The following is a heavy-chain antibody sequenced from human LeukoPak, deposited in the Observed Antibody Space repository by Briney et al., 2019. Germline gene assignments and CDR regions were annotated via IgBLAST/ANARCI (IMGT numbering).Heavy chain of an antibody. V-gene: IGHV3-7*01. D-gene: IGHD1-1*01. Sequence: GGSLRLSCAASGFTFSSYWMNWVRQAPGKRLEWVANIKQDGSEKYYVDSVKGRFTISRDNANNSLYLQMNSLRAEDTAVYYCARLFRDVTTFDYWGQGTLVTVSS. J-gene: IGHJ4*02. CDR3: ARLFRDVTTFDY. CDR2: IKQDGSEK. CDR1: GFTFSSYW.